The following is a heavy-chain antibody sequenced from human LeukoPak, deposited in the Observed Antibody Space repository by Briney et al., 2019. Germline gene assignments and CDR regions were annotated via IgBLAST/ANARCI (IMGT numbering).Heavy chain of an antibody. Sequence: SETLSLTCTVSGGSISSYYWSWIRQPPGKGLEWIWYIYYSGSTNYNPSLKSRVTISVDTSKNQFSLKLSSVTAADTAVYYCARHGDILTGYYNDAFDIWGQGTMVTVSS. D-gene: IGHD3-9*01. V-gene: IGHV4-59*08. J-gene: IGHJ3*02. CDR2: IYYSGST. CDR1: GGSISSYY. CDR3: ARHGDILTGYYNDAFDI.